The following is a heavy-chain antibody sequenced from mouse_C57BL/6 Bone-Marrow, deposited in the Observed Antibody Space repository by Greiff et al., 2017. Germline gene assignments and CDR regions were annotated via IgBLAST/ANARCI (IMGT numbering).Heavy chain of an antibody. V-gene: IGHV1-15*01. CDR1: GYTFTDYE. CDR2: IDPETGGT. J-gene: IGHJ4*01. CDR3: TRDYAMEY. Sequence: VQLQQSGAELVRPGASVTLSCKASGYTFTDYEMHWVKQTPVHGLEWIGAIDPETGGTAYNQKFTGKAILTADKSSSTAYMELRSLTSEDSAVYYCTRDYAMEYCGQEASVTVSS.